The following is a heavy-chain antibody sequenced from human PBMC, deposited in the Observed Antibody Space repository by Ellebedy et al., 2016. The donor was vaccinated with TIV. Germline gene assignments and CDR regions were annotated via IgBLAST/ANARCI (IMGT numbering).Heavy chain of an antibody. Sequence: GGSLRLSXAASGFTFSDYAMDWVRQAPGKGLEWVSGIRGITVTTYYADSVTGRFTISRDNAKSALYLQINSLRAEDTAVYYCAVPGSNHFPAPFDFWGQGTLVTVSS. J-gene: IGHJ4*02. CDR1: GFTFSDYA. D-gene: IGHD3-10*01. CDR3: AVPGSNHFPAPFDF. CDR2: IRGITVTT. V-gene: IGHV3-23*01.